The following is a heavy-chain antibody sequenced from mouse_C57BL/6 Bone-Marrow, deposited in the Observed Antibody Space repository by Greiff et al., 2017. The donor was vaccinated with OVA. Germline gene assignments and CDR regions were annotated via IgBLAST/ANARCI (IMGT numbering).Heavy chain of an antibody. CDR1: GFSLTSYG. CDR3: AKKDGYDVGYAMDY. D-gene: IGHD2-2*01. Sequence: VKVVESGPGLVQPSQSLSITCTVSGFSLTSYGVHWVRQSPGKGLEWLGVIWRGGSTDYNAAFMSRLSITKDNSKSQVFFKMNSLQADDTAIYYCAKKDGYDVGYAMDYWGQGTSVTVSS. J-gene: IGHJ4*01. V-gene: IGHV2-5*01. CDR2: IWRGGST.